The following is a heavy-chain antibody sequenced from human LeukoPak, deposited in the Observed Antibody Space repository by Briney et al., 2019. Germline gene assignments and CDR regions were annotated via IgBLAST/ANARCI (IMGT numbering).Heavy chain of an antibody. J-gene: IGHJ6*02. V-gene: IGHV1-24*01. CDR2: FDPEDGET. Sequence: ASVKVSFKVSGYTLTELSMHWVRQAPGKGLEGMGGFDPEDGETIYAQKFQGRVTMTEDTSTDTAYMELSSLRSEDTAVYYCATEPKQFTNYYYGMDVWGQGTTVTVSS. D-gene: IGHD6-19*01. CDR1: GYTLTELS. CDR3: ATEPKQFTNYYYGMDV.